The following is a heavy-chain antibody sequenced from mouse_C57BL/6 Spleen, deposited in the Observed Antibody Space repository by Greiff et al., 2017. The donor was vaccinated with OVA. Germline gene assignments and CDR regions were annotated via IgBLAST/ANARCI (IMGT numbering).Heavy chain of an antibody. CDR2: ISSGSSTI. V-gene: IGHV5-17*01. CDR1: GFTFSDYG. J-gene: IGHJ4*01. D-gene: IGHD1-1*01. CDR3: AIYYGSLGDYAMDY. Sequence: DVKLVESGGGLVKPGGSLKLSCAASGFTFSDYGMHWVRQAPEKGLEWVAYISSGSSTIYYADTVKGRFTISRDNAKNTLFLQMTSLRSEDTAMYYCAIYYGSLGDYAMDYWGQGTSVTVSS.